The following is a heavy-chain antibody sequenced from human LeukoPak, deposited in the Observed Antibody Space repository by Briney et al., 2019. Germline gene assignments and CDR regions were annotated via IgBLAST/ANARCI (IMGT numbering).Heavy chain of an antibody. D-gene: IGHD3-22*01. J-gene: IGHJ4*02. CDR3: TTYRYSYGSTGYSYFDY. CDR1: GLTFGNAW. V-gene: IGHV3-15*01. Sequence: GGSRRLSCAASGLTFGNAWMCWVRQAPGKGLEWVARITSKTSGEATDYAAPVRGRFTISRDDSKATLYLQMDSLETENTAIYYCTTYRYSYGSTGYSYFDYWGQGILVTVSS. CDR2: ITSKTSGEAT.